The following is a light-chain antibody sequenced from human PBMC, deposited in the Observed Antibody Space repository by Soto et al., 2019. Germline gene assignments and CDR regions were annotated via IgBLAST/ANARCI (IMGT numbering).Light chain of an antibody. Sequence: DIVMTQSPFSLPVTPGEPASISCRSSQSLLHSNGYNYLEWYVQKPGQSPHLLIYWGSNRASGVPDRFSGSGSGTDFTLKISRVEAEDVGVYYCKQGLQTPLTFGEGTKVEIK. CDR2: WGS. CDR1: QSLLHSNGYNY. V-gene: IGKV2-28*01. CDR3: KQGLQTPLT. J-gene: IGKJ4*01.